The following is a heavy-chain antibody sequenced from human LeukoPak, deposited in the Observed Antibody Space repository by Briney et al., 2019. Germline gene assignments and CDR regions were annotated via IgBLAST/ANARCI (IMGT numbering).Heavy chain of an antibody. D-gene: IGHD1-26*01. CDR2: ISSSSSYI. Sequence: PGGSLRLSCAASGFTFSSYSMNWVRQAPGKGLEWVSSISSSSSYIYYADSVKGRFTISRDNAKNTLYLQMNSLRAEDTAVYYCAKDPGGVGYFDYWGQGTLVTVSS. CDR3: AKDPGGVGYFDY. V-gene: IGHV3-21*04. J-gene: IGHJ4*02. CDR1: GFTFSSYS.